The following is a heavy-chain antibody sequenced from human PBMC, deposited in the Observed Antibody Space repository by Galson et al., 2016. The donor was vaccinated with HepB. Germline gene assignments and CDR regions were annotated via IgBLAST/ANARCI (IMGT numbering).Heavy chain of an antibody. V-gene: IGHV3-23*01. CDR2: ISGSGGST. J-gene: IGHJ4*02. Sequence: PLRLSCAASGFTFTNYALNWVRQAPGKGLEWVSGISGSGGSTYYADSVKGRFTISRDQSNNTLHLQMNSLRAEDTAIYFCAKDISALVLPAAIDYWGQGTLVTVSS. D-gene: IGHD2-2*02. CDR1: GFTFTNYA. CDR3: AKDISALVLPAAIDY.